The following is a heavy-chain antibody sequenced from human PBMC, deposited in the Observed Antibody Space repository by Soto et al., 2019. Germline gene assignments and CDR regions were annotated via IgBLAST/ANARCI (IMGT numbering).Heavy chain of an antibody. Sequence: QVQLVESGGGVVQPGRSLRLSCAASGFTFSSYGMHWVRQAPGKGLEWVAVIWYVGSNKYYADSVKGRFTISRDNSKNTLYLQMNSLRAEDTAVYYCARTHGGDAFDIWGQGTMVTVSS. V-gene: IGHV3-33*01. D-gene: IGHD4-17*01. CDR2: IWYVGSNK. CDR1: GFTFSSYG. J-gene: IGHJ3*02. CDR3: ARTHGGDAFDI.